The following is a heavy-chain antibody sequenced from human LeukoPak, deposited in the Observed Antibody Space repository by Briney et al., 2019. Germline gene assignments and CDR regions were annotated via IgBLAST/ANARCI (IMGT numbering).Heavy chain of an antibody. CDR1: GGSISSGGYA. CDR2: IYYSGST. Sequence: SETLSLTCTVSGGSISSGGYAWGWLRRHPGKGLEWIVYIYYSGSTYYNPSLKSRVTISVDTSKNQFSLKLSSVTAADTAVYYCARVNYYDSSGYYHDYWGQGTRVTVPS. D-gene: IGHD3-22*01. V-gene: IGHV4-31*03. J-gene: IGHJ4*02. CDR3: ARVNYYDSSGYYHDY.